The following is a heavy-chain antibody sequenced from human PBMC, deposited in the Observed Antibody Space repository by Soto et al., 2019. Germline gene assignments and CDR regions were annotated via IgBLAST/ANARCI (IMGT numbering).Heavy chain of an antibody. CDR3: ARSGPQPFDY. CDR2: IYSGGST. Sequence: EVQLVQTGGGLIQPGGSLRLSCAASGFTVSSTYMSWVRQAPGKGLEWVSVIYSGGSTYYADSLKGRFTTSRDNSKYTLYLQMNSLRAEDTAVYYCARSGPQPFDYWGQGTLVTVSS. D-gene: IGHD3-10*01. CDR1: GFTVSSTY. V-gene: IGHV3-53*02. J-gene: IGHJ4*02.